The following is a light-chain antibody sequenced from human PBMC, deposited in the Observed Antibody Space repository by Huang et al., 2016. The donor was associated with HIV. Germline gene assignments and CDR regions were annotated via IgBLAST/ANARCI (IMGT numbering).Light chain of an antibody. J-gene: IGKJ3*01. CDR2: DAS. CDR3: QQRSNWPPFT. CDR1: HDSNTY. V-gene: IGKV3-11*01. Sequence: EILLTQSPATLSLSPGEKATLSCRASHDSNTYLAWYQQKRGQAPRLLIYDASYRATDIPARFRGSGSGTNFTLTINNLEPEDFAVYFCQQRSNWPPFTFGPGTKVDVK.